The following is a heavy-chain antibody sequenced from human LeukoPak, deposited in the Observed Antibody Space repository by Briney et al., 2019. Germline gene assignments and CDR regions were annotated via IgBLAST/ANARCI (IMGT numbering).Heavy chain of an antibody. CDR2: ISGSGGST. V-gene: IGHV3-23*01. CDR1: GFTFSSYA. J-gene: IGHJ3*02. Sequence: GGSLRLSCAASGFTFSSYAMSWVRQAPGKGLEWVSAISGSGGSTYYADSVKGRFTISRDNAKNSLYLQMNSLRAEDTAVYYCARDTAYAFDIWGQGTMVTVSS. D-gene: IGHD5-18*01. CDR3: ARDTAYAFDI.